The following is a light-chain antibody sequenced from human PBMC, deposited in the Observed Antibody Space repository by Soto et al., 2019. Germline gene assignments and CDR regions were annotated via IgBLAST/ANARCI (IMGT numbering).Light chain of an antibody. CDR1: SSDVGGYNY. CDR3: SSYTSSPSVV. CDR2: EVS. V-gene: IGLV2-14*01. Sequence: QSVLTQPASVSGSPGQSITISCTGTSSDVGGYNYVSWYQQHPGKAPKLMIYEVSNRPSGVSNRFSGSKSGNTASLTISGLQAEDEADYYCSSYTSSPSVVFGGGTQLTVL. J-gene: IGLJ2*01.